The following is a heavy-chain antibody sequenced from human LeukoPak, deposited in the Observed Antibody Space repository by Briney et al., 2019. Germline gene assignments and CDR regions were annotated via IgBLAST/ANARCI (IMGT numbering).Heavy chain of an antibody. V-gene: IGHV3-48*04. CDR1: GFTVSSNS. J-gene: IGHJ6*04. CDR3: AELGITMIGGV. CDR2: ISSSGSTI. Sequence: TGGSLRLSCTVSGFTVSSNSMNWVRQAPGKGLEWVSYISSSGSTIYYADSVKGRFTTSRDNAKNSLYLQMNSLRAEDTAVYYCAELGITMIGGVWGKGTTVTISS. D-gene: IGHD3-10*02.